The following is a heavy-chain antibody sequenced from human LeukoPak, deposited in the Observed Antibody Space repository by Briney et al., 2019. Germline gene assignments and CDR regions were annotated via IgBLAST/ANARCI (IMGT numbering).Heavy chain of an antibody. CDR3: ARHLYSGYDRALDY. J-gene: IGHJ4*02. CDR2: IYYSGST. V-gene: IGHV4-39*01. D-gene: IGHD5-12*01. CDR1: GGSISSSSYY. Sequence: PSETLSLTCTVSGGSISSSSYYWGWIRQPPGKGLEWIGSIYYSGSTYYNPSLKSRVTISVDTSKNQFSLKLSYVTAADTAVYYCARHLYSGYDRALDYWGQGTLVSVSS.